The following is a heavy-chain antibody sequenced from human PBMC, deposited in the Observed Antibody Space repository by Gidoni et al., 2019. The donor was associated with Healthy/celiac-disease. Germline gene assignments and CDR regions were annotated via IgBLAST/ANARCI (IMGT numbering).Heavy chain of an antibody. CDR2: IISSSSYI. CDR3: AREVGCSSTSCYYYGMDV. J-gene: IGHJ6*02. D-gene: IGHD2-2*01. V-gene: IGHV3-21*01. CDR1: GRTLSSYS. Sequence: EVQLVESGGGLVKPGGARRLSGAASGRTLSSYSMNWVRQAPGKGLEWVSSIISSSSYIYYADSVKGLFTFSRDTAKNSLYLQMNSLRAEDTAVYYCAREVGCSSTSCYYYGMDVWGQGTTVTVSS.